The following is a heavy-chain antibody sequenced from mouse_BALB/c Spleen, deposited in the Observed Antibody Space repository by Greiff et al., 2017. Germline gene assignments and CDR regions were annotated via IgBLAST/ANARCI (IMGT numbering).Heavy chain of an antibody. V-gene: IGHV5-4*02. CDR3: ARGYGRDWYFDV. D-gene: IGHD2-10*02. J-gene: IGHJ1*01. Sequence: EVQRVESGGGLVKPGGSLKLSCAASGFTFSDYYMYWVRQTPEKRLEWVATISDGGSYTYYPDSVKGRFTISRDNAKNNLYLQMSSLKSEDTAMYYCARGYGRDWYFDVWGAGTTVTVSS. CDR2: ISDGGSYT. CDR1: GFTFSDYY.